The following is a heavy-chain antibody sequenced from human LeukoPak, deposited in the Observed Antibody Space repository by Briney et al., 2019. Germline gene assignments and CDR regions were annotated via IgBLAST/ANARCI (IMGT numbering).Heavy chain of an antibody. V-gene: IGHV4-4*07. D-gene: IGHD7-27*01. Sequence: SETLSLTCTVSGGSISSYYWSWIRQSAGKGLEWIGRIYTSGSTNYNPSLKSRVTMSVDTSKNQFSLKLRSVTAADTAVCYCARGYNWGSPTRNFYYLDVWGKGTTVTVSS. CDR1: GGSISSYY. CDR2: IYTSGST. J-gene: IGHJ6*03. CDR3: ARGYNWGSPTRNFYYLDV.